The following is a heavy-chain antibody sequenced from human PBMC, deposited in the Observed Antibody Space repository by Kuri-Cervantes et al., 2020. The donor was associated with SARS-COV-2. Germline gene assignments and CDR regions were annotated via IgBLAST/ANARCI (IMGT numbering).Heavy chain of an antibody. CDR2: ISHDGKNK. V-gene: IGHV3-30*18. D-gene: IGHD2-21*01. J-gene: IGHJ4*02. CDR3: AKDRVGVQDF. CDR1: GFTFSSYG. Sequence: GGSLRLSCAASGFTFSSYGMHWVRQAPGKGVEWVAVISHDGKNKKWIASGKGRFTISRDNSQNTLYLHMKSLRSEDTAMYYCAKDRVGVQDFWGQGTLVTVSS.